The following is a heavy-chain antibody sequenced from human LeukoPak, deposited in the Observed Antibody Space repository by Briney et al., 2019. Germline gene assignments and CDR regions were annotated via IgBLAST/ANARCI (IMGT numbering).Heavy chain of an antibody. CDR3: ARGAGTTGDFDY. J-gene: IGHJ4*02. Sequence: EASVKVSCKVSGYTLTELSMHWVRQAPGKGLEWMGGFDPEDGETIYAQKFQGRVTMTRDTSISTAYMELSRLRSDDTAVYYCARGAGTTGDFDYWGQGTLVTVSS. CDR2: FDPEDGET. CDR1: GYTLTELS. D-gene: IGHD1-1*01. V-gene: IGHV1-24*01.